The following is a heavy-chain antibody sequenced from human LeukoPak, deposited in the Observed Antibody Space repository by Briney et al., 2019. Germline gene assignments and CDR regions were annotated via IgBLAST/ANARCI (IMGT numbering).Heavy chain of an antibody. V-gene: IGHV1-69*06. CDR3: ATGSGAQTFDY. D-gene: IGHD3-10*01. CDR1: GGTFSSYA. CDR2: IIPIFGTA. Sequence: GASVKVSCKASGGTFSSYAISWVRQAPGQGLEWMGGIIPIFGTANYAQKFQGRVTITADKSTSTAYMELSSLRSEDTAVYYCATGSGAQTFDYWGQGTLVTVSS. J-gene: IGHJ4*02.